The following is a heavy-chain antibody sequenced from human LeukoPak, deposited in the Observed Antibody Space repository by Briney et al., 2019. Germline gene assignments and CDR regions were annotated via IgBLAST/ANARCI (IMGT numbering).Heavy chain of an antibody. J-gene: IGHJ4*02. V-gene: IGHV3-9*03. D-gene: IGHD1-26*01. CDR2: ISWNSGSI. CDR1: GLNFDDYS. CDR3: AGGSGSYYGFDY. Sequence: SLRLSCAASGLNFDDYSIPLVRQAPGKGLGGVSGISWNSGSIGYADSVKGRFTISRDNAKNSLYLQMNSLRAEDMALYYCAGGSGSYYGFDYWGQGTLVTVSS.